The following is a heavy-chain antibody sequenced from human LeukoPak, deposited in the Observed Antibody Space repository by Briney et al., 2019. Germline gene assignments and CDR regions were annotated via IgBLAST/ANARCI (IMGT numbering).Heavy chain of an antibody. CDR2: ISAYNGNT. V-gene: IGHV1-18*01. CDR3: ARVMAGYSSGWYYFDY. J-gene: IGHJ4*02. CDR1: GYTFTSYG. D-gene: IGHD6-19*01. Sequence: GASVKVSCKASGYTFTSYGISWARQAPGQGLERMGWISAYNGNTNYAQKLQGRVTMTTDTSTSTAYMELRSLRSDDTAVYYCARVMAGYSSGWYYFDYWGQGTLVTVSS.